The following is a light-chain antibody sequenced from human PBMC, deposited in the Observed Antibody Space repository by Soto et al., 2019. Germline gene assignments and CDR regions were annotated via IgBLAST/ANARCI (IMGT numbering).Light chain of an antibody. J-gene: IGLJ2*01. CDR1: SSDVGSYNL. CDR2: EGS. Sequence: QSALTQPASVSGSPGQSITISCTGTSSDVGSYNLVSWYQQHPGKAPKLMIYEGSKRTSGVSNRFSGSKSGNTASLTISGLQAEDEADYYCCSYAGSSTFRVVFGGGTKLTVL. CDR3: CSYAGSSTFRVV. V-gene: IGLV2-23*03.